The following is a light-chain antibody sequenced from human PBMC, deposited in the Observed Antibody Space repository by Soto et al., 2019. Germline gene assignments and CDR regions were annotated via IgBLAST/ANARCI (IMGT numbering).Light chain of an antibody. Sequence: DIQMTQSPSSLSASVGDRVNITCRASQGISSYLAWFQQKPGKAPKSLIYGASTLQSGVPSKFSGSASGTDFTLTISSLQPEDSATYYCLQYNSYPLTFGGGTKVEI. J-gene: IGKJ4*01. V-gene: IGKV1-16*02. CDR2: GAS. CDR1: QGISSY. CDR3: LQYNSYPLT.